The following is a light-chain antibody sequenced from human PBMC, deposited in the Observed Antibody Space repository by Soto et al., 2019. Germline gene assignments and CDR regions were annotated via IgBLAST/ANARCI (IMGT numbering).Light chain of an antibody. V-gene: IGKV3-15*01. CDR1: RRVSSN. Sequence: EIVMTQSPATLSVSPGERATLSCRASRRVSSNLAWYQQKPGQAPRLLIYGASTRATGIPARFSGSGSGTEFTLTISSLQSEDFAVYYCQQYNNWPLTFGGGTKVDIK. CDR3: QQYNNWPLT. CDR2: GAS. J-gene: IGKJ4*01.